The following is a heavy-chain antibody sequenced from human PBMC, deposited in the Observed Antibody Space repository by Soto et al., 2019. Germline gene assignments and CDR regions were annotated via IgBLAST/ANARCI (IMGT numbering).Heavy chain of an antibody. Sequence: ASVKVSCKASGYTFTSYGISWVRQAPGQGLEWMGWINAYNGNTNYAQKLQGRVTMTTDTSTSTAYMELRSLRSDDTAVYYCARLGWQQLVKNYGMDVWGQGTTVTVSS. CDR3: ARLGWQQLVKNYGMDV. V-gene: IGHV1-18*01. J-gene: IGHJ6*02. CDR2: INAYNGNT. D-gene: IGHD6-13*01. CDR1: GYTFTSYG.